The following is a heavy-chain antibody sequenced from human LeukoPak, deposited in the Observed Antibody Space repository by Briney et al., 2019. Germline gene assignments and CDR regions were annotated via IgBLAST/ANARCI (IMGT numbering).Heavy chain of an antibody. V-gene: IGHV3-30*03. CDR2: ISYDGSNK. J-gene: IGHJ4*02. CDR1: GFTFSSYG. CDR3: AADTAMVYYFDY. Sequence: PGGSPRLSCAASGFTFSSYGMHWVRQAPGKGLEWVAVISYDGSNKYYADSVKGRFTISRDNSKNTLYLQMNSLRAEDTAVYYCAADTAMVYYFDYWGQGTLVTVSS. D-gene: IGHD5-18*01.